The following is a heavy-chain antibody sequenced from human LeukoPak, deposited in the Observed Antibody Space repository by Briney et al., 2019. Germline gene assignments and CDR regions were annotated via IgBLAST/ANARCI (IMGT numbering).Heavy chain of an antibody. D-gene: IGHD4-23*01. CDR2: ISYDGSNK. CDR1: GFSFSDYG. J-gene: IGHJ4*02. Sequence: GGSLRLSCAASGFSFSDYGMHWVRQAPGKGLEWVAVISYDGSNKYYADSVKGRFSISRDDSRNTVYLQMNSLRAEDTALYYCARDRGKDYFGDWGQGTQVTVSS. V-gene: IGHV3-33*05. CDR3: ARDRGKDYFGD.